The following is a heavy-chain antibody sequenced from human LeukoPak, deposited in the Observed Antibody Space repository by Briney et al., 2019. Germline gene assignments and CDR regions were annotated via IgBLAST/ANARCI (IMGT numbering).Heavy chain of an antibody. CDR2: ISYDGSNK. V-gene: IGHV3-30-3*01. CDR3: ARGDKWFGELYADY. J-gene: IGHJ4*02. Sequence: PGRSLRLSCAASGFTFSSYAMHWVRQAPGKGLEWVAVISYDGSNKYYADSVKGRFTISRDNSKNTLYLQMNSLRAEDTAVYYCARGDKWFGELYADYWGQGTLVTV. CDR1: GFTFSSYA. D-gene: IGHD3-10*01.